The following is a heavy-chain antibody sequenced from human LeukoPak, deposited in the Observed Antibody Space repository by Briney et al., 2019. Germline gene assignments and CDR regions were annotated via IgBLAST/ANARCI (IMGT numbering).Heavy chain of an antibody. Sequence: SETPSLTCAVYGGSFSGYYWSWIRQPPGKGLEWIGEINHSGSTNYNPSLKSRVTISVDTSKNQFSLKLSSVTAADTAVYYCARVPYYYDSSGLNAFDIWGQGTMVTVSS. CDR3: ARVPYYYDSSGLNAFDI. CDR2: INHSGST. J-gene: IGHJ3*02. D-gene: IGHD3-22*01. CDR1: GGSFSGYY. V-gene: IGHV4-34*01.